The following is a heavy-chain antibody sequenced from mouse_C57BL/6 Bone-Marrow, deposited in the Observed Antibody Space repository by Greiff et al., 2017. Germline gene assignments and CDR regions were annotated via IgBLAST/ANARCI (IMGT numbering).Heavy chain of an antibody. V-gene: IGHV1-80*01. D-gene: IGHD2-2*01. CDR2: IYPGDGDT. CDR1: GYAFSSYW. Sequence: VQLQQSGAELVKPGASVKISCKASGYAFSSYWMNWVQQRPGKGLEWIGQIYPGDGDTTYNGKFKGKATLTADKSSSTAYMQLSSLTSEDSAVYFCLVTDLCYFDYWGQGTTLTVAS. CDR3: LVTDLCYFDY. J-gene: IGHJ2*01.